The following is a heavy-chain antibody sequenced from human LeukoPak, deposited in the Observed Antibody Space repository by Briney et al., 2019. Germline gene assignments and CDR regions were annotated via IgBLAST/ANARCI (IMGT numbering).Heavy chain of an antibody. CDR1: GGSFSGYY. Sequence: TASETLSLTCAVYGGSFSGYYWSWVRQPPGKGLEWIGEINHSGSTNYNPSLKSRVTISVDTSKNQFSLKLSSVTAADTAVYYCARSYRWGYYFDYWGQGTLVTVSS. CDR2: INHSGST. CDR3: ARSYRWGYYFDY. J-gene: IGHJ4*02. D-gene: IGHD2-8*02. V-gene: IGHV4-34*01.